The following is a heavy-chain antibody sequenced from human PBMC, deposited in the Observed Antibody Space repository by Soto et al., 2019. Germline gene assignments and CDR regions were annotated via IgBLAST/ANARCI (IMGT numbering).Heavy chain of an antibody. J-gene: IGHJ4*02. D-gene: IGHD2-2*02. Sequence: ASVKVSCKASGYTFTSYDINWVRQATGQGLEWTGWMNPNSGNTGYAQKFQGRVTMTRNTSISTAYMELSSLRSEDTAVYYCARAPRKDIVVVPAALPSDYWGQGTLVTVSS. CDR3: ARAPRKDIVVVPAALPSDY. CDR2: MNPNSGNT. V-gene: IGHV1-8*01. CDR1: GYTFTSYD.